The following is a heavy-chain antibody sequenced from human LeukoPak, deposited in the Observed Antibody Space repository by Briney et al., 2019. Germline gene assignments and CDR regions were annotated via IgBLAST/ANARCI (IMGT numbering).Heavy chain of an antibody. CDR1: GGSFSGYY. Sequence: PSETLSLTCAVYGGSFSGYYWSWIRQPPGKGLEWIGEINHSGSTNYNPSLKSRVTISVDTSKNQFSLKLSSVTAADTAVYYCTGDLRYYGSGSRDYWGQGTLVTVSS. J-gene: IGHJ4*02. CDR3: TGDLRYYGSGSRDY. D-gene: IGHD3-10*01. CDR2: INHSGST. V-gene: IGHV4-34*01.